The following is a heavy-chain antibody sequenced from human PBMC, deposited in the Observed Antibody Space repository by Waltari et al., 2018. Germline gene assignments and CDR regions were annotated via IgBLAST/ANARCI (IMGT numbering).Heavy chain of an antibody. CDR2: INPDGRLI. V-gene: IGHV3-74*03. CDR3: VHYSSEVLGDS. D-gene: IGHD4-4*01. CDR1: GFTFRRYW. J-gene: IGHJ5*01. Sequence: EVQLVESGVGLVQPGGSLGLSCVASGFTFRRYWINWVLHAPYKGLVSIRHINPDGRLITHTEAVKGRFTISRDNTKKMLFLQMNSLRVEDTFVYYCVHYSSEVLGDSWGQGTLVTVS.